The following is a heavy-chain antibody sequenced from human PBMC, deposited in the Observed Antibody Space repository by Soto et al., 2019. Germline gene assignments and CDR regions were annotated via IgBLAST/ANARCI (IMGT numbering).Heavy chain of an antibody. CDR3: AKGGKIEAAGLFDY. V-gene: IGHV3-30*18. J-gene: IGHJ4*02. D-gene: IGHD6-13*01. CDR1: GFTFSSYG. Sequence: GGSLRLSCAASGFTFSSYGMHWVRQAPGKGLEWVAVISYDGSNKYYADSVKGRFTISRDNSKNTLYLQMNSLRAEDTAVYYCAKGGKIEAAGLFDYWGQGTLVTVSS. CDR2: ISYDGSNK.